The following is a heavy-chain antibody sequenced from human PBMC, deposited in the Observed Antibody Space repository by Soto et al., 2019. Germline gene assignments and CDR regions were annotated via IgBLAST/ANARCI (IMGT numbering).Heavy chain of an antibody. J-gene: IGHJ4*02. CDR3: ARAAYYYESSGYYPGDY. Sequence: PGGSLRLSCAASGFTFSSYIMNWVRQAPGKGLEWVSYISSSSSTIYYADSVKGRFTISRDNAKNSLYLQMNSLRSEDTAVYYCARAAYYYESSGYYPGDYWGQGTLVTVSS. CDR2: ISSSSSTI. V-gene: IGHV3-48*01. CDR1: GFTFSSYI. D-gene: IGHD3-22*01.